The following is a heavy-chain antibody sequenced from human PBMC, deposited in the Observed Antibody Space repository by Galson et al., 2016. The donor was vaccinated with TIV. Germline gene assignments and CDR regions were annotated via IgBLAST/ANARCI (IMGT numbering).Heavy chain of an antibody. D-gene: IGHD6-19*01. Sequence: SVKVSCKASGYTFRNHAMNWMRQAPGQGFEWMGWINTDTGHPTYAQGFTGRFVFSLDTSVNTAYLEITSLRTEDTAVYYCAREKAGPGYWGQGTLITVSS. CDR3: AREKAGPGY. V-gene: IGHV7-4-1*02. CDR2: INTDTGHP. CDR1: GYTFRNHA. J-gene: IGHJ4*02.